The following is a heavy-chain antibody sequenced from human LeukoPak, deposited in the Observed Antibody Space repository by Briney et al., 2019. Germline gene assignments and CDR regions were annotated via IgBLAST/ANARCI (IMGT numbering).Heavy chain of an antibody. CDR2: ISSDGSDK. CDR3: AKDRSTDWALDY. D-gene: IGHD3-9*01. V-gene: IGHV3-30*18. J-gene: IGHJ4*02. CDR1: GFTFTSSG. Sequence: AGGSLGLSCAPSGFTFTSSGMHWVRQAPGKGLEWVAVISSDGSDKYYADSVRGRFTISRDNSKNTLYLQMNSLRVEDTAAYYCAKDRSTDWALDYWGQGTLVTVSS.